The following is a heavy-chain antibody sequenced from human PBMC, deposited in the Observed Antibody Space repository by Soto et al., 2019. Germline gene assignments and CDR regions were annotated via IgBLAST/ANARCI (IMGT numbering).Heavy chain of an antibody. CDR2: MNPNSGGT. J-gene: IGHJ4*02. CDR1: GYTFTGYY. D-gene: IGHD1-1*01. CDR3: ARDVAGEDYFDP. Sequence: GASVKVSCKASGYTFTGYYIYWVRQAPGQGLECLGWMNPNSGGTSYAQKFQGRVTMTRDTSISTAYMELSRLRSDDTAVYYCARDVAGEDYFDPWGQGTRVTVSS. V-gene: IGHV1-2*02.